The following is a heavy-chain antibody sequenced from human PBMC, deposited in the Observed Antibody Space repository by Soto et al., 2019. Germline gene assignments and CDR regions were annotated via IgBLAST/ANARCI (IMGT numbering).Heavy chain of an antibody. CDR2: ISYDGSNK. Sequence: GSLRLSCAASGFTFSSYAMHWVRQAPGKGLEWVAVISYDGSNKYYADSVKGRFTISRDNSKNTLYLQMNSLRAEDTAVYYCARLYYYASSGYCDSWGQGTLVTVSS. CDR3: ARLYYYASSGYCDS. D-gene: IGHD3-22*01. V-gene: IGHV3-30-3*01. J-gene: IGHJ5*01. CDR1: GFTFSSYA.